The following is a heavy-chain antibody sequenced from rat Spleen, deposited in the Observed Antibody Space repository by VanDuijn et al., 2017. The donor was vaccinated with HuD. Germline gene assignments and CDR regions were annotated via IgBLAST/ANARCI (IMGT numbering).Heavy chain of an antibody. CDR2: INYDVSST. CDR1: GFTFRHYD. CDR3: TRATTYGYTFDY. J-gene: IGHJ2*01. Sequence: EVQLVESGGGLVQPGRSMKLSCAASGFTFRHYDMAWVRQAPKKGLEWVAFINYDVSSTFYRDSVKGRFTISRDNAKGTLYLQMNSLTSEDTATYYCTRATTYGYTFDYWGQGVMVTVSS. V-gene: IGHV5-22*01. D-gene: IGHD1-4*01.